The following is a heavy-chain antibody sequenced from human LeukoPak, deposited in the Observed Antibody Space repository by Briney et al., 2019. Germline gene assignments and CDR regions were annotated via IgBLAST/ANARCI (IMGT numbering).Heavy chain of an antibody. V-gene: IGHV3-21*01. Sequence: SCAASGFTFSSYSMNWVRQAPGKGLEWVSSISSSSSYIYYADSVKGRFTISRDNAKNSLYLQMNSLRAEDTAVYYCASESDYDFWSGYNGYWGQGTLVTVSS. J-gene: IGHJ4*02. CDR3: ASESDYDFWSGYNGY. CDR2: ISSSSSYI. D-gene: IGHD3-3*01. CDR1: GFTFSSYS.